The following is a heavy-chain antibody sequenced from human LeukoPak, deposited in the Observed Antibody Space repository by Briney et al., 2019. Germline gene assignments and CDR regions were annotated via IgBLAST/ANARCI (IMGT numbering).Heavy chain of an antibody. CDR2: INHSGST. CDR1: GGSFSGYY. Sequence: PSETLSLTCAVYGGSFSGYYWSWIRQPPGKGLEWIREINHSGSTNYNPSLKSRVTISVDTSKNQFSLKLSSVTAADTAVYYCARDRARIAAAGTIVTYGMDVWGQGTTVTVSS. V-gene: IGHV4-34*01. CDR3: ARDRARIAAAGTIVTYGMDV. J-gene: IGHJ6*02. D-gene: IGHD6-13*01.